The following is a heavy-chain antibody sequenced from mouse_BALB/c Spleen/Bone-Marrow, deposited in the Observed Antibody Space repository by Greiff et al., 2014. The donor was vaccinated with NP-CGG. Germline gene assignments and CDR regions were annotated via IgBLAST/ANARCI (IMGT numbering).Heavy chain of an antibody. CDR1: GYSFTGYI. J-gene: IGHJ4*01. CDR2: INPYNGGT. Sequence: EVKLEESGPELVKPGASMKISCKASGYSFTGYIMNWVKQSHGKNLEWIGLINPYNGGTSYNQKFKGKAKLTVDKSSGTAYMELLSLTSEDSAVYYCARGPEYAMDYWGQGTSVTVSS. CDR3: ARGPEYAMDY. V-gene: IGHV1-25*01.